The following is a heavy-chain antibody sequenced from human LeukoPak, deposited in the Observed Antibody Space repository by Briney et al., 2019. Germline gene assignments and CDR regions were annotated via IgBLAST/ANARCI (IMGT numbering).Heavy chain of an antibody. Sequence: SETLSLTCTVSGYSISSGYYWGWIRQPPGKGLEWIGIGSTYYNPSLKSRVTISVDKSKNQFSLKVTSVTAADAAMYYCARDQRFYDSSGYPEDGFDVWGRGTMVTVSS. V-gene: IGHV4-38-2*02. CDR3: ARDQRFYDSSGYPEDGFDV. CDR1: GYSISSGYY. CDR2: IGST. D-gene: IGHD3-22*01. J-gene: IGHJ3*01.